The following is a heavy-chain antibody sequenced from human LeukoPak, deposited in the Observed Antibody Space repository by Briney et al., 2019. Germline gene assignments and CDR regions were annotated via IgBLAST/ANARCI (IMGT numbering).Heavy chain of an antibody. J-gene: IGHJ4*02. V-gene: IGHV4-4*02. CDR3: ARSAAAGPFDY. Sequence: SETLSLTCAVSGDSISSNNWWNWIRQPPGKGLEWIGEIFHSGSTYYNPSLKSRVTISVDRSKNQFSLKLSSVTAADTAVYYCARSAAAGPFDYWGQGTLVTVSS. D-gene: IGHD6-13*01. CDR1: GDSISSNNW. CDR2: IFHSGST.